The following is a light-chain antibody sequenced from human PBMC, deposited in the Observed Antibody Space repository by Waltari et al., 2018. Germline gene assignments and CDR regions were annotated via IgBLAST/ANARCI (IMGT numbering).Light chain of an antibody. CDR3: QQYETFSPLT. Sequence: DIQMTQSPSTLSASVGDRITITCRDSQSINRWLAWYQQKPGKAPKLLIYTASNLQSGVPSRFSGSGSGTEFTLTISSLQPDDFATYYCQQYETFSPLTFGGGTKVEIK. V-gene: IGKV1-5*03. J-gene: IGKJ4*01. CDR1: QSINRW. CDR2: TAS.